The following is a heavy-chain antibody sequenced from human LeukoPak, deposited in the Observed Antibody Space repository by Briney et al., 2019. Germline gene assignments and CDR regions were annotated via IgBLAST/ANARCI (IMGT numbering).Heavy chain of an antibody. CDR3: ARLFGGYSYDFEY. V-gene: IGHV4-59*08. J-gene: IGHJ4*02. CDR1: GGSISSYY. CDR2: IYYSGST. Sequence: SETLSLTCTVSGGSISSYYWSWIRQPPGKGLEWIGYIYYSGSTSYNPSLKSRVTISVDTSKKQFSLKLSSVTAADTAVYYCARLFGGYSYDFEYWGQGTLLTVPS. D-gene: IGHD5-18*01.